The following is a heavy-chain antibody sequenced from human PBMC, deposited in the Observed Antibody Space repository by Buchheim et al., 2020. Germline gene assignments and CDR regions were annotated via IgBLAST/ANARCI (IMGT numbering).Heavy chain of an antibody. D-gene: IGHD1-20*01. V-gene: IGHV3-15*01. J-gene: IGHJ4*02. CDR1: GLSFTDAW. Sequence: EVQLVESGGGLVKPGGSLRLSCAASGLSFTDAWMGWVRQAPGKGLEWVGRVKSRKDGGTKGYAARVKGRFTISTDDSKTTVYLQMNRLTMEDAGLYYCTTDRGITVRPLFDSWGQGTL. CDR3: TTDRGITVRPLFDS. CDR2: VKSRKDGGTK.